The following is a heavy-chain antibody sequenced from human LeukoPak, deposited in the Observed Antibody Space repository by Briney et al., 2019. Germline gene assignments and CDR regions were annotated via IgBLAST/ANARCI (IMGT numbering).Heavy chain of an antibody. CDR3: ATDRRHYSHYYYYGMDV. J-gene: IGHJ6*02. V-gene: IGHV1-24*01. Sequence: ASVKVSCKVSGYTLTELSMHWVRQAPGKGREWMGGFDPEDGETIYAQKFQGRVTMTEDTSTDTAYMELSSLRSEDTAVYYCATDRRHYSHYYYYGMDVWGQGTTVTVSS. CDR1: GYTLTELS. CDR2: FDPEDGET. D-gene: IGHD2-15*01.